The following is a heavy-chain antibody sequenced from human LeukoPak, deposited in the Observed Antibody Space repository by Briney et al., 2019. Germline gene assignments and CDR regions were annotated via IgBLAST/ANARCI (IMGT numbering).Heavy chain of an antibody. D-gene: IGHD6-6*01. CDR2: IYYSGST. V-gene: IGHV4-59*11. J-gene: IGHJ4*02. Sequence: SETLSLTCTVSGGSISSHYWSWIRQPPGKGLEWIGYIYYSGSTNYNPSLKSRVTISVDTSKNQFSLKLSSVTAADTAVYYCAREYSSSFDYWGQGALVTVSS. CDR3: AREYSSSFDY. CDR1: GGSISSHY.